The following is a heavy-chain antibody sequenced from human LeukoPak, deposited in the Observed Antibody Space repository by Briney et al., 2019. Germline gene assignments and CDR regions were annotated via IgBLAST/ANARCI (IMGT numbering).Heavy chain of an antibody. CDR3: AKDSSSSWYYFDY. V-gene: IGHV3-23*01. CDR2: ISVSGGST. Sequence: GGSLRLSCAASGFTFSSYAMSWVRQAPGKGLEWVSAISVSGGSTYYADSVKGRFTISRDNSKNTLYLQMNRLRAEDTAVYYCAKDSSSSWYYFDYWGQGTLVTVSS. CDR1: GFTFSSYA. D-gene: IGHD6-13*01. J-gene: IGHJ4*02.